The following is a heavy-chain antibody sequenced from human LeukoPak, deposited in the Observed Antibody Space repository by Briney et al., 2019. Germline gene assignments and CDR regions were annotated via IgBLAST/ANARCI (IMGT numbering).Heavy chain of an antibody. V-gene: IGHV4-34*01. Sequence: SETLSLTCAVYGGSFSGYYWSWIRQPPGKGLEWIGEINHSGSTNYNPSLKSRVTISVDTSKNQFSLKLSSVTAADTAMFYCARGLGPGNWFDPWVQGTLVTVSS. D-gene: IGHD3-10*01. CDR2: INHSGST. J-gene: IGHJ5*02. CDR1: GGSFSGYY. CDR3: ARGLGPGNWFDP.